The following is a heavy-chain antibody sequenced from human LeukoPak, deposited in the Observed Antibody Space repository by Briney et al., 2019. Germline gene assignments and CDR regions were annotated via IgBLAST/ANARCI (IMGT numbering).Heavy chain of an antibody. J-gene: IGHJ5*02. CDR1: GFTFSSYA. D-gene: IGHD4-17*01. V-gene: IGHV3-30-3*01. CDR2: ISYDGSNK. CDR3: ARAYGDYGDPSFDP. Sequence: GGSLRLSCAASGFTFSSYAMHWVRQAPGKGLEWVAVISYDGSNKYYADSVKGRFTISRDNSKNTLYPQMNSLRAEDTAVYYCARAYGDYGDPSFDPWGQGTLVAVSS.